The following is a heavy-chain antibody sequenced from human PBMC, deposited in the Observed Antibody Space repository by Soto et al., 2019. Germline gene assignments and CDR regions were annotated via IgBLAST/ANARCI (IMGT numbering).Heavy chain of an antibody. D-gene: IGHD4-4*01. J-gene: IGHJ4*02. Sequence: SETLSLTCAVSGGSFRGYFWSWIRQSPDKGLEWIGEIYDSGNTYYNPSLRSRVTISLDRSKNQFSLKLTSVTAADTAVYYCASEVDGYSQFDDWGQGTLVTVSS. CDR2: IYDSGNT. V-gene: IGHV4-34*01. CDR3: ASEVDGYSQFDD. CDR1: GGSFRGYF.